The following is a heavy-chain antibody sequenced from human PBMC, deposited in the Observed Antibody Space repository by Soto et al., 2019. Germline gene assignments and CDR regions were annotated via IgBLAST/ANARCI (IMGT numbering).Heavy chain of an antibody. CDR1: GFTFSSYW. V-gene: IGHV3-7*05. Sequence: PGGFLRLSCAASGFTFSSYWRSWVRQAPGKGLEWVANIKQDGSEKYYVDSVKGRLTISRDNAKNSLYLQMNSLRAEDTAVYYCARGSLLEWLSPTDNWFDPWGQGTLVTVSS. J-gene: IGHJ5*02. CDR2: IKQDGSEK. CDR3: ARGSLLEWLSPTDNWFDP. D-gene: IGHD3-3*01.